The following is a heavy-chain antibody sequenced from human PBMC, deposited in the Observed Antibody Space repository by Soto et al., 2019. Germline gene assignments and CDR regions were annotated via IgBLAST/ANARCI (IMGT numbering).Heavy chain of an antibody. CDR2: IYHSGST. D-gene: IGHD3-22*01. J-gene: IGHJ4*02. V-gene: IGHV4-38-2*01. CDR1: GYSISSGYY. CDR3: ASDYYDHRPF. Sequence: SETLSLTCAVSGYSISSGYYWGWIRQPPGKGLEWIGSIYHSGSTYYKQSLKSRVTISVDTSKNQFSLKLSSVTSADTAVYHCASDYYDHRPFGGQGTLVTVFS.